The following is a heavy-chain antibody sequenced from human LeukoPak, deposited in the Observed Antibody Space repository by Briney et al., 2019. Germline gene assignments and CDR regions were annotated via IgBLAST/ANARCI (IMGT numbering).Heavy chain of an antibody. Sequence: GGSLRLSCAASGFTFNTYGMHWVRQAPGKGLEWVAFIRLDATNKYYADSVKGRFTISRDNSKNTLYLQMNSLRAEDTAVYYCARLLGQFDYWGQGTLVTVSS. V-gene: IGHV3-30*02. CDR2: IRLDATNK. CDR3: ARLLGQFDY. CDR1: GFTFNTYG. J-gene: IGHJ4*02.